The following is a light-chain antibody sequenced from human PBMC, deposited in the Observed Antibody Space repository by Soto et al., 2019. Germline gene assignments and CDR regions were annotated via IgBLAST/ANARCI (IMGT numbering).Light chain of an antibody. J-gene: IGKJ4*01. CDR3: QQYFATPLT. V-gene: IGKV4-1*01. CDR2: WAS. CDR1: QSLLFSTNNKNY. Sequence: DIVMTQSPDSLAVSPGERATFNCKSSQSLLFSTNNKNYLAWYQQKFGQPPKLLIYWASARDSGVPDRFSASGSETNFTLTITSLQAEDVAVYYCQQYFATPLTFGGGTRVVI.